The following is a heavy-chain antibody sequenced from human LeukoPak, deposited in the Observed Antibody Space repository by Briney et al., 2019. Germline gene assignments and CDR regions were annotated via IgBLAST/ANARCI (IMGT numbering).Heavy chain of an antibody. CDR1: GYTFTSYG. Sequence: ASVEVSCKASGYTFTSYGISWVRQAPGQGLEWMGWISAYNGNTNYAQKLQGRVTMTTDTSTSTAYMELRSLRSDDTAVYYCAIIYCSSTSCSPTDYWGQGTLVTVSS. D-gene: IGHD2-2*01. CDR3: AIIYCSSTSCSPTDY. CDR2: ISAYNGNT. V-gene: IGHV1-18*01. J-gene: IGHJ4*02.